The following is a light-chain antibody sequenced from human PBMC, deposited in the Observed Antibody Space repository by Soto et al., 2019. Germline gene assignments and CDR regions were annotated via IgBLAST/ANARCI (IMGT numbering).Light chain of an antibody. V-gene: IGKV3-15*01. CDR1: QNIGTN. CDR2: GAS. Sequence: EVVMTQSPATLSVSPGDGPPLSCRASQNIGTNVAGSQHKPGQAPRLLIYGASTRATDIPPRFSGSGSGSEFSLTVSSLQSEDFAVYYCQQYDNWPPFFTFGPGTKVDIQ. CDR3: QQYDNWPPFFT. J-gene: IGKJ3*01.